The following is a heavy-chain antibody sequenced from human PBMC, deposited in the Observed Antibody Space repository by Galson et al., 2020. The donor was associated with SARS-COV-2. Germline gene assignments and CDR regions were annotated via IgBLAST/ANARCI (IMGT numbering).Heavy chain of an antibody. CDR1: GFSLSTSGVG. J-gene: IGHJ4*02. D-gene: IGHD3-9*01. CDR3: ARMYYDILTGYYRNFDY. Sequence: SGPTLVKPTQTLTLTCTFSGFSLSTSGVGVGWIRQPPGKALEWLALIYWDDDKRYSPSLKSRLTITKDTSKNQVVLTMTNMDPVDTATYYCARMYYDILTGYYRNFDYWGQGTLVTVSS. V-gene: IGHV2-5*02. CDR2: IYWDDDK.